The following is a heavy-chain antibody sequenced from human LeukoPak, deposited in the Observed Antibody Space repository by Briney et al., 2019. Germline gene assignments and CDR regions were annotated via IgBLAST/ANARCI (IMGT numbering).Heavy chain of an antibody. Sequence: ASVKVSCKASGYSFTDYYIHWVRQAPGQGLEWMGWINSNSGDTNYAQKFQGRVTMTRDTSISTAYMELNRLRSDDTAVYYCARGLRGISSGYSNFDYWGQGTLVTVSS. CDR3: ARGLRGISSGYSNFDY. V-gene: IGHV1-2*02. D-gene: IGHD3-22*01. J-gene: IGHJ4*02. CDR2: INSNSGDT. CDR1: GYSFTDYY.